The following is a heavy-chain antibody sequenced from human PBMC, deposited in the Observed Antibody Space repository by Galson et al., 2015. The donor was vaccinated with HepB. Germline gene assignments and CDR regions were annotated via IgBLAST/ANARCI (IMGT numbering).Heavy chain of an antibody. D-gene: IGHD2-8*01. J-gene: IGHJ4*02. CDR3: ARGVWRVSDY. CDR1: GGSFSGYY. CDR2: INHSGST. Sequence: LSLTCAVYGGSFSGYYWSWIRQPPGKGLEWIGEINHSGSTNYNPSLKSRVTISVDTSKNQFSLKLSSVTAADTAVYYCARGVWRVSDYWGQGTLVTVSS. V-gene: IGHV4-34*01.